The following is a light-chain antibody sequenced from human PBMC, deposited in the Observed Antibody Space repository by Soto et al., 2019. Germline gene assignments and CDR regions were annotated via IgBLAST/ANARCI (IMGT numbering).Light chain of an antibody. CDR3: GTWDSGLSTVV. Sequence: QSVLPQPPSVSAAPGQKVTISCSGSSSNIGNNYVSWYQQLPGTAPKLLIYDNNKRPSGIPDRFSGSKSHTSATLGITGVQSGDEADDYCGTWDSGLSTVVFGGGTKLTVL. V-gene: IGLV1-51*01. CDR2: DNN. J-gene: IGLJ2*01. CDR1: SSNIGNNY.